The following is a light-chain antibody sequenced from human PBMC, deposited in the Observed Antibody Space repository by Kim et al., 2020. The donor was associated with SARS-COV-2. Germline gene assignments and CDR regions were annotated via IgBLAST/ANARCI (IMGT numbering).Light chain of an antibody. CDR1: QSVLYSSNNKNY. V-gene: IGKV4-1*01. Sequence: RATINYKSSQSVLYSSNNKNYFAWYQQKPGQPPKLLIYWASIRESGVPDRFSGSGSGTDFTLTISSLQAEDVAVYYCQQYYSTPYTFGQGTKLEIK. CDR3: QQYYSTPYT. CDR2: WAS. J-gene: IGKJ2*01.